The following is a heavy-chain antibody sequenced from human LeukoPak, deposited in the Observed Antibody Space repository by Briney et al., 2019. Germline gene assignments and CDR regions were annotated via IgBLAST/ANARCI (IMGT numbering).Heavy chain of an antibody. J-gene: IGHJ4*02. V-gene: IGHV3-74*01. Sequence: GGSLRLSCAASRFTFNNYWMHWVRQAPGKGLVWVSRINSDGSSISYADSVKGRFTISRDNAKNTLYLQMNSLRAEDTAMYYCARGNPDYSNYIGYSDYWGQGTLVTVSS. CDR2: INSDGSSI. CDR1: RFTFNNYW. D-gene: IGHD4-11*01. CDR3: ARGNPDYSNYIGYSDY.